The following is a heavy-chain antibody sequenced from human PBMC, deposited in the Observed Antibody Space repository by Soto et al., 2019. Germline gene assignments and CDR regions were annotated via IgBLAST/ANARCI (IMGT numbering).Heavy chain of an antibody. Sequence: QVQLVQSGAEVKKPGASVKVSCKASGYTFTSYGISWVRQAPGQGLEWMGWISAYNGNTNYEQKLQGRVTMTTDTSTSTAYMELRSLRSDDTAVYYCARAWPYDILTGYPKFDPWGQGTLVTVSS. CDR3: ARAWPYDILTGYPKFDP. V-gene: IGHV1-18*04. CDR2: ISAYNGNT. J-gene: IGHJ5*02. CDR1: GYTFTSYG. D-gene: IGHD3-9*01.